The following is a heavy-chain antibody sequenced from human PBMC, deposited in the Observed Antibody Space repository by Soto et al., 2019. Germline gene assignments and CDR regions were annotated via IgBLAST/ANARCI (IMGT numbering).Heavy chain of an antibody. CDR1: GFSLSNARMG. D-gene: IGHD5-18*01. CDR3: ARIVYTDRYSYAFDY. CDR2: IFSNDEK. Sequence: SGPTLVNPTETLTLTCTVSGFSLSNARMGVSWIRQPPGKALEWLAHIFSNDEKSYSTSLKSRLTISKDTSKSQVVLTMTNMDPVDTATYYCARIVYTDRYSYAFDYWGQGTLVTVSS. V-gene: IGHV2-26*01. J-gene: IGHJ4*02.